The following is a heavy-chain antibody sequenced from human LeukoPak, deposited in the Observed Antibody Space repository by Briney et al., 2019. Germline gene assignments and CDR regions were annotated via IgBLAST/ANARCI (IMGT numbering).Heavy chain of an antibody. J-gene: IGHJ4*02. D-gene: IGHD2-2*03. CDR2: MYNDANHGST. CDR3: ARENGYCSTTGCPSGY. CDR1: GFTDGTNY. V-gene: IGHV3-66*01. Sequence: GGSLRLSCAASGFTDGTNYMSWVRQAPGKGLEGVAVMYNDANHGSTYYADSVKGRFTISRDNFKNTLYLQMNTLRAEDTAVYYCARENGYCSTTGCPSGYWGRGTLVTVSS.